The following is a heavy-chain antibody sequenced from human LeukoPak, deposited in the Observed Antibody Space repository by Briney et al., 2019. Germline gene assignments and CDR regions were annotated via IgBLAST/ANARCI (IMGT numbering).Heavy chain of an antibody. D-gene: IGHD3-22*01. J-gene: IGHJ4*02. CDR1: XXTFTXXY. CDR2: INPSGGRT. V-gene: IGHV1-46*01. CDR3: ARAPYYYDSSGDLYYFDY. Sequence: KVSCXAXXXTFTXXYXHWVRQAPGQGLEWMGIINPSGGRTSYAQKFQGRVTMTRDTSRSTVYMELSSLRSEDTAVYYCARAPYYYDSSGDLYYFDYWGQGTLVTVSS.